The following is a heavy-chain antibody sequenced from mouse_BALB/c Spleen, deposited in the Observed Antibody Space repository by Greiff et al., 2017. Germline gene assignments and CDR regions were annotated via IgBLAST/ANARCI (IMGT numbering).Heavy chain of an antibody. CDR1: GYTFTDYY. CDR3: ATGTWFAY. J-gene: IGHJ3*01. V-gene: IGHV1-77*01. D-gene: IGHD4-1*01. Sequence: VQLQQSGAELARPGASVKLSCTASGYTFTDYYINWVQQRPGQGLEWIGEIYPGSGNTYYNEKFKGKATLTADKSSSTDYMQLSSLTSEDSAVYFCATGTWFAYWGQGTLVTVSA. CDR2: IYPGSGNT.